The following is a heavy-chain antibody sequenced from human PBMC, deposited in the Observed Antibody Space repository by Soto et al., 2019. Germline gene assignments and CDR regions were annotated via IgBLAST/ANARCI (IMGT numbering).Heavy chain of an antibody. V-gene: IGHV1-69*12. J-gene: IGHJ6*02. Sequence: QVQLVQSGAEVKKPGSSVKVSCKASGGTFSTYAISWVRQAPGQGLEWMGGIIPIFGTADYAQKFQGRVTITADESTSTDYMELSRLRSQDTAVYYCAGHQGRPYYYYGMDVWGQGTTVTVSS. CDR3: AGHQGRPYYYYGMDV. D-gene: IGHD2-15*01. CDR1: GGTFSTYA. CDR2: IIPIFGTA.